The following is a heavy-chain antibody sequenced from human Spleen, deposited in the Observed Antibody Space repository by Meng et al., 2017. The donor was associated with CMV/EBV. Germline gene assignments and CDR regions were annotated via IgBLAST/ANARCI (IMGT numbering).Heavy chain of an antibody. J-gene: IGHJ4*02. CDR2: ISYDGNNK. CDR1: GFIFSNYA. CDR3: ARGLADFDY. D-gene: IGHD3-16*01. Sequence: GESLKISCAASGFIFSNYALHWVRQAPGKGLEWVAVISYDGNNKHYVDSAKGRFTISRDNSKNTLYLQMNSLRVEDTAVYYCARGLADFDYWGQGTLVTVSS. V-gene: IGHV3-30*04.